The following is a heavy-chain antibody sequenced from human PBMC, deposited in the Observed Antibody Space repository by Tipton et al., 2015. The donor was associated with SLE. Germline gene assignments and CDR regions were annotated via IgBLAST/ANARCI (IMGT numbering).Heavy chain of an antibody. CDR1: EFRVSGYN. J-gene: IGHJ2*01. CDR2: ISISGAYI. Sequence: QLVQSGGGLVRPGGSLRLSCVASEFRVSGYNMDWVRQAPGKGLEWVAMISISGAYISYTDSVKGRFTISKDDAKNSVYLEMNSLRAEDSAVYYCARDLVGRDWYFDLCGRGTLVTVSS. V-gene: IGHV3-21*01. CDR3: ARDLVGRDWYFDL. D-gene: IGHD1-26*01.